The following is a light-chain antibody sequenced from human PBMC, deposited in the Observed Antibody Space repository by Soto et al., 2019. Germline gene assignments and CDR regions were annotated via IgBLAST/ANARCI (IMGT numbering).Light chain of an antibody. CDR3: SSYTSSSTLEVV. CDR1: SSDVGGYNY. V-gene: IGLV2-14*01. Sequence: SALTQPASVSGSPGQSITISCTGTSSDVGGYNYVSWYQQYPGKAPKLMIYDVSNRPSGVSNRFSGSKSGNTASLTISGLQAEDEADYYCSSYTSSSTLEVVFGGGTKLTVL. J-gene: IGLJ2*01. CDR2: DVS.